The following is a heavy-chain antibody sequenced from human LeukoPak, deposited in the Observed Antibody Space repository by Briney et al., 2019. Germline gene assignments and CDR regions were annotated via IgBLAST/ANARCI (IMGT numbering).Heavy chain of an antibody. Sequence: TGGSLRLSCAASGFTFSSYTMNWVRQAPGKGLEWVSSITSSSSYIYYADSVKGRFTISRDNAKNSLCLQMNSLRAEDTAVYYCARVGYSSSWSPSDYWGQGALVTVSS. J-gene: IGHJ4*02. CDR3: ARVGYSSSWSPSDY. CDR2: ITSSSSYI. D-gene: IGHD6-13*01. V-gene: IGHV3-21*01. CDR1: GFTFSSYT.